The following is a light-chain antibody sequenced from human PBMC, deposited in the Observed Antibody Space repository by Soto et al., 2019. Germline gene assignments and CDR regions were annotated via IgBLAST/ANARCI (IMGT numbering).Light chain of an antibody. CDR2: EVS. CDR1: SSDVGGYNY. CDR3: SSYADTSNYV. J-gene: IGLJ1*01. V-gene: IGLV2-14*01. Sequence: QSALTQPASVSGSPGQPITISCTGTSSDVGGYNYVSWYQQHPGKAPKLMIFEVSNRPSGVSYRFSGSKSGNTASLTISGLQAEDEADYYCSSYADTSNYVFGTGTKVTVL.